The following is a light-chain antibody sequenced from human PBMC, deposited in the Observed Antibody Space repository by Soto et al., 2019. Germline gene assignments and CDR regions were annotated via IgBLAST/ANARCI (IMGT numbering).Light chain of an antibody. CDR3: SSYTSSSTLQV. V-gene: IGLV2-14*01. J-gene: IGLJ1*01. CDR2: EVS. Sequence: QSVLTQHASVSGSTGQSITISCTGTSSDVGGYNYVSWYQQHPGKAPKLMIYEVSNRPSGVSNRFSGSKSGNTASLTISGLQAEDEADYYCSSYTSSSTLQVFGTGTKVTVL. CDR1: SSDVGGYNY.